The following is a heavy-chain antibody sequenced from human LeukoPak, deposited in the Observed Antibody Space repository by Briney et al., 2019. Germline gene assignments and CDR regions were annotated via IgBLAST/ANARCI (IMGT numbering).Heavy chain of an antibody. CDR3: ARRGDYGDSTVVDY. Sequence: PRRSLHIPGMGTGDRFIISSISWAGHMPGKGLDWMGRIDPIDSYTNYSPSFKGHVTISADKSISTAYLQWSSLKASDTAMYYCARRGDYGDSTVVDYWGQGTLVTISS. CDR2: IDPIDSYT. D-gene: IGHD4-17*01. CDR1: GDRFIISS. V-gene: IGHV5-10-1*01. J-gene: IGHJ4*02.